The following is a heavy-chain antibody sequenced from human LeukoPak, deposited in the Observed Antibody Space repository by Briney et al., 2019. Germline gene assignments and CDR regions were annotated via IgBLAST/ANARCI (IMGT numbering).Heavy chain of an antibody. D-gene: IGHD6-13*01. J-gene: IGHJ4*02. CDR1: GFTFSSYS. Sequence: GGSLRLSCAASGFTFSSYSMNWLRQAPGKGLEWVSSISSSSAYIYQADSVKGRFTVSRDNAKNSLYLQMNSLRAEDTAVYYCARGGGMRSWYDFDYWGQGTLVTVSS. CDR2: ISSSSAYI. CDR3: ARGGGMRSWYDFDY. V-gene: IGHV3-21*01.